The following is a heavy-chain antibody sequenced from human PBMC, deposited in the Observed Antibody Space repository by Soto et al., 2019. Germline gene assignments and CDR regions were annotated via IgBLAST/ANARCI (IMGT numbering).Heavy chain of an antibody. CDR3: ARTRLDCRITSCYEY. J-gene: IGHJ4*02. V-gene: IGHV4-61*08. CDR1: GGSISSGDYY. D-gene: IGHD2-2*01. CDR2: IYYSGST. Sequence: SETLSLTCTVSGGSISSGDYYWSWIRQPPGKGLEWIGYIYYSGSTNYNPSLKSRVTISVDTSKNQFSLKLSSVTAADTAIYYCARTRLDCRITSCYEYWGEETLVTVSS.